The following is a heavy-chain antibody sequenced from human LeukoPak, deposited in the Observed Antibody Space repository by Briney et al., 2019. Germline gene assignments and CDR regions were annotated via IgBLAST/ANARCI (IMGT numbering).Heavy chain of an antibody. Sequence: GGSLRLSCKASGLRFSRGGMHWIRQAPGKGLEWLAFIQYDESSKYYADSVKGRFTISRDNSKNTLYLQMNTLRPEDTAVYYCAKDDPDYGGYWGQGTLVTVSS. CDR3: AKDDPDYGGY. J-gene: IGHJ4*02. CDR2: IQYDESSK. V-gene: IGHV3-30*02. CDR1: GLRFSRGG.